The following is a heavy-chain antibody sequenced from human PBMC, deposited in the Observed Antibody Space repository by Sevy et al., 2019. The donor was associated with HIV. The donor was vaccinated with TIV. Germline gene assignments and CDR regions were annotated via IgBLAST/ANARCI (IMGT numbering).Heavy chain of an antibody. Sequence: SETLSLTCTVSGGSISSSSYYWGWIRQPPGKGLEWIGSIYYSGSTYYNPSLKSRVTISVDTSKNQFSLKLSSVTAADTAVYYCARRTTVTTLYNWFDPWGQRTLVTVSS. J-gene: IGHJ5*02. CDR1: GGSISSSSYY. V-gene: IGHV4-39*01. D-gene: IGHD4-17*01. CDR3: ARRTTVTTLYNWFDP. CDR2: IYYSGST.